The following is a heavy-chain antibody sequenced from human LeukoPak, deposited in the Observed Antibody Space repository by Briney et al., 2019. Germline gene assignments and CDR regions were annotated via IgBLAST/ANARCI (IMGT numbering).Heavy chain of an antibody. CDR1: GGSISSYY. V-gene: IGHV4-4*07. CDR3: ARDCSGGSCYSKFDP. J-gene: IGHJ5*02. Sequence: SETLSLTCTVSGGSISSYYWSWIRQPAGKGLEWIGRIYTSESTNYNPSLKSRVTMSIDTSKNRFSLNLTSVTAADTAVYYCARDCSGGSCYSKFDPWGQGTLITVSS. CDR2: IYTSEST. D-gene: IGHD2-15*01.